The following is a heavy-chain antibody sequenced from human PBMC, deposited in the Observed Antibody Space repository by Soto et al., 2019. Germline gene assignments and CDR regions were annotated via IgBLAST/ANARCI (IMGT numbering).Heavy chain of an antibody. Sequence: QVQLVQSGPEVKKPGSAVKVSCNASGGTYNMYAMHWVRQAPGQGLEWMGGTIPALDKTNHAQKFQCRLTIKWDESTVTADMDVSGLRSDDTAVYYCARSIGSGGVIGGVDYWGQGTLVTVSS. CDR2: TIPALDKT. D-gene: IGHD3-16*02. CDR3: ARSIGSGGVIGGVDY. V-gene: IGHV1-69*01. CDR1: GGTYNMYA. J-gene: IGHJ4*02.